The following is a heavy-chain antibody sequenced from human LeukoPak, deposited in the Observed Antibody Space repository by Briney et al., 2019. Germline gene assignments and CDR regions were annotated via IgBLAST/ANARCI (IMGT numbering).Heavy chain of an antibody. Sequence: SETLSLTCVVYVGSFRAYYWSWIRQPPGKGLGWIGEINESVGTNYNPSLKSRLTMSVDTSKNQFSLKLSSATAADTAVYYCVSSRRYSDVWRWFFGYWGQGTLVTVSS. J-gene: IGHJ4*02. V-gene: IGHV4-34*01. CDR1: VGSFRAYY. CDR3: VSSRRYSDVWRWFFGY. CDR2: INESVGT. D-gene: IGHD3-3*01.